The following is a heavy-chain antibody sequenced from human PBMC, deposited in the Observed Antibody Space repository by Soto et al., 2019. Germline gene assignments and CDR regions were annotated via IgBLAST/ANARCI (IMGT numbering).Heavy chain of an antibody. J-gene: IGHJ6*02. D-gene: IGHD2-2*01. CDR3: ARHYCSSTSCYPVYYYYYGMDV. CDR1: GYSFTSYW. Sequence: PGESLKISCKGSGYSFTSYWIGWVRQMPGKGLEWMGIIYPGDSDTRYSSSFQGQVTISADKSISTAYLQWSSLKASDTAMYYCARHYCSSTSCYPVYYYYYGMDVWGQGTTVTVSS. CDR2: IYPGDSDT. V-gene: IGHV5-51*01.